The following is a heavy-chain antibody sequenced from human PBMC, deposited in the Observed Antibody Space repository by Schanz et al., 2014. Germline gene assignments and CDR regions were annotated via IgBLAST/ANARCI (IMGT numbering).Heavy chain of an antibody. J-gene: IGHJ4*02. D-gene: IGHD5-12*01. Sequence: QVQLVQSGAEVKKPGASVKVSCKTSGYTFSSYGITWVRQAPGQGLEWMGWINPNSGETNYEQKFKGRVTLTSDTSISTAFMELSGLTSDDTATYFCARARYTGYDCSGYWGQGTLLIVSS. CDR3: ARARYTGYDCSGY. CDR2: INPNSGET. V-gene: IGHV1-2*02. CDR1: GYTFSSYG.